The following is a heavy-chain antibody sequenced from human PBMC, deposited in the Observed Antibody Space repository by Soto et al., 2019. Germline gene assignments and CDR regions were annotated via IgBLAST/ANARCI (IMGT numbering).Heavy chain of an antibody. CDR3: AKDARSGYSSRWGGIDV. Sequence: QVQLVESGGGVVQPGRSLRLSCAASGFTFSSYGMHWVRQATGKGLEWVAVISYDGSNKYYADSVKGRFTISRDNSKNPLYLQMNSLRAEDTAVYYCAKDARSGYSSRWGGIDVWGQGTTVTVSS. V-gene: IGHV3-30*18. CDR2: ISYDGSNK. CDR1: GFTFSSYG. D-gene: IGHD6-13*01. J-gene: IGHJ6*02.